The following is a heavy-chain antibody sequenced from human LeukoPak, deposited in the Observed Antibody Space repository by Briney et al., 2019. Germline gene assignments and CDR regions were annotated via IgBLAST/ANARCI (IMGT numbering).Heavy chain of an antibody. CDR1: GGSISSYY. CDR2: IYYSGST. Sequence: SETLSLTCTVSGGSISSYYWSCIRQPPGKGLEWIGYIYYSGSTNYNPSLKSRVTISVDTSKNQFSLKLSSVTAADTAVYYCARDNYYGSGSYYDAFDIWGQGTMVTVSS. D-gene: IGHD3-10*01. V-gene: IGHV4-59*01. CDR3: ARDNYYGSGSYYDAFDI. J-gene: IGHJ3*02.